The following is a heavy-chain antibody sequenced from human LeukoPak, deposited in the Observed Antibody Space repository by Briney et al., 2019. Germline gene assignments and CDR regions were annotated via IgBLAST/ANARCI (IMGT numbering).Heavy chain of an antibody. CDR3: ARVPDSSGYYPIDY. D-gene: IGHD3-22*01. J-gene: IGHJ4*02. Sequence: SETLSLTCTVSGGSMSGRGYYWGWIRQPPGKGLEWIGEINHSGSTNYNPSLKSRVTISVDTSKNQFSLKLSSVTAVDTAVYYCARVPDSSGYYPIDYWGQGTLVTVSS. CDR2: INHSGST. V-gene: IGHV4-39*07. CDR1: GGSMSGRGYY.